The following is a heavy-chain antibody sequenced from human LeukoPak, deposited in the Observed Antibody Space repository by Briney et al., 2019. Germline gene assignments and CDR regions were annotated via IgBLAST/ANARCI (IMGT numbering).Heavy chain of an antibody. D-gene: IGHD1-26*01. Sequence: ASVKVSCKVSGYTLTELSMHWVRQAPGKGLEWMEGFDPEDGETIYAQKFQGRVTMTEDTSTDTAYMELSSLRSEDTAVYYCATDRAGRAYYYYGMDVWGQGTTVTVSS. CDR2: FDPEDGET. J-gene: IGHJ6*02. CDR3: ATDRAGRAYYYYGMDV. V-gene: IGHV1-24*01. CDR1: GYTLTELS.